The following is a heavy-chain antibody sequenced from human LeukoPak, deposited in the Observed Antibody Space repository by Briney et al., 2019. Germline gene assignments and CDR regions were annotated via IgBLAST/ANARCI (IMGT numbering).Heavy chain of an antibody. CDR1: GFTFSSYG. Sequence: HPGGSLRLSCAASGFTFSSYGMHWVRQAPGKGLEWVAVIWYDGSNKYYADSVKGRFAISRDNSKNTLYLQMNSLRAEDTAVYYCAKVKWVAGGAFDIWGQRTMVTVSS. CDR3: AKVKWVAGGAFDI. V-gene: IGHV3-33*06. J-gene: IGHJ3*02. CDR2: IWYDGSNK. D-gene: IGHD6-19*01.